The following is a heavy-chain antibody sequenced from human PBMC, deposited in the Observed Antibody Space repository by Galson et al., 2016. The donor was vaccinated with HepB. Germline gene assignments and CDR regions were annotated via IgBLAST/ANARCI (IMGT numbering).Heavy chain of an antibody. D-gene: IGHD5-18*01. CDR2: VFHSGDA. CDR3: VSYLIQALVGSGAVDT. V-gene: IGHV4-4*02. Sequence: SETLSLTCAVSGASVSGRNWWSWVRQSPGKGLEWIGEVFHSGDANYNPSLRSRVAMSVDRSKNHVSLRLMSVTAADTAIYYCVSYLIQALVGSGAVDTWGQGKMVNDSS. J-gene: IGHJ3*02. CDR1: GASVSGRNW.